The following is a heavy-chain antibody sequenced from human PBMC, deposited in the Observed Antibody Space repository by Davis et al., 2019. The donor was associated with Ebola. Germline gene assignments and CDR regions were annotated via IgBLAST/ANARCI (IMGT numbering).Heavy chain of an antibody. Sequence: SETLSLTCAVSGGSISSGGYSWSWIRQPPGKGLEWIGYIYHSGSTYYNPSLKSRVTISVDRSKNQFSLKLSSVTAADTAVYYCARGLLWCGELPTRWFDPWGQGTLVTVSS. J-gene: IGHJ5*02. D-gene: IGHD3-10*01. CDR1: GGSISSGGYS. CDR3: ARGLLWCGELPTRWFDP. CDR2: IYHSGST. V-gene: IGHV4-30-2*01.